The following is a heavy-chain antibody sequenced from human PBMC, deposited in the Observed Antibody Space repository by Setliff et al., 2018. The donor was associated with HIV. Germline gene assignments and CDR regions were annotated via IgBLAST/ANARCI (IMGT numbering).Heavy chain of an antibody. V-gene: IGHV1-2*02. J-gene: IGHJ4*02. CDR1: GYTFTGYH. CDR3: ARDTVRATFSDY. Sequence: ASVKVSCKASGYTFTGYHMHWVRQAPGQGLEWMGWINPNSGATNYAQKFQGRVTMTRDTSISTAYMELSSLRYDDTAVCYCARDTVRATFSDYWGQGTLVTVSS. D-gene: IGHD1-26*01. CDR2: INPNSGAT.